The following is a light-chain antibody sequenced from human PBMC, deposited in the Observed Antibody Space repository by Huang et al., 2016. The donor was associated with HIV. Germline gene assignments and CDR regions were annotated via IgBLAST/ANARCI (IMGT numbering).Light chain of an antibody. V-gene: IGKV1-39*01. CDR2: GAS. Sequence: DIQMTQAPPSLSAAVGDRVIITCRASQIINKYLNWYQQMPGRAPKHLISGASSLQGGVSARFSGSGSVTDFTLTIRDLQPEDTATYHCQQSYNIPRTFGQGTLLEI. CDR3: QQSYNIPRT. J-gene: IGKJ2*01. CDR1: QIINKY.